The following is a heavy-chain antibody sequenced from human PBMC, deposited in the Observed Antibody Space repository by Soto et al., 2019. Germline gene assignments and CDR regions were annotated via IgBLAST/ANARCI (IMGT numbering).Heavy chain of an antibody. CDR2: ISWNSGRI. D-gene: IGHD3-3*01. CDR3: EKDFYDFWSGYVHFDY. Sequence: GGPLRLSFAASGFTFDDYAMHWVLQAPGKGLEWVSGISWNSGRIGYEDSVKGRLTISRDDAKNSLYLKMKSMRAEDTELYYCEKDFYDFWSGYVHFDYWGQGTLVTVSS. CDR1: GFTFDDYA. V-gene: IGHV3-9*01. J-gene: IGHJ4*02.